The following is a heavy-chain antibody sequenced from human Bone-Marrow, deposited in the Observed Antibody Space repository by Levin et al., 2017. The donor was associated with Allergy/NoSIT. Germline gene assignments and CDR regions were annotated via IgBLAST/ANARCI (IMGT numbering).Heavy chain of an antibody. J-gene: IGHJ6*02. D-gene: IGHD3-10*01. CDR3: ARTMVRAFYYYYGLDV. Sequence: ASETLSLTCAVSGGSISSGGYSWSWIRQPPGKGLEWIGYIYRGGSTYYNPSLKSRVTISVDTSKNQFSLKLSSVTAADTAVYYCARTMVRAFYYYYGLDVWGQGTTVTVSS. CDR1: GGSISSGGYS. CDR2: IYRGGST. V-gene: IGHV4-30-2*01.